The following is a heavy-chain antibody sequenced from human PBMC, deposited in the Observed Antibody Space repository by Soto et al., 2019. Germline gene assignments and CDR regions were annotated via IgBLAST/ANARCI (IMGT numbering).Heavy chain of an antibody. Sequence: QVPLVESGGGVVQPGRSLRLSCAASGFTFSSYGMHWVRQAPGKGLEWVAVISYDGSNKYYADSVKGRFTISRDNSKNTLYLQMNSLRAEDTAVYYCAKDRGGYSWDYYYYGMDVWGQGTTVTVSS. CDR2: ISYDGSNK. CDR3: AKDRGGYSWDYYYYGMDV. V-gene: IGHV3-30*18. CDR1: GFTFSSYG. D-gene: IGHD5-18*01. J-gene: IGHJ6*02.